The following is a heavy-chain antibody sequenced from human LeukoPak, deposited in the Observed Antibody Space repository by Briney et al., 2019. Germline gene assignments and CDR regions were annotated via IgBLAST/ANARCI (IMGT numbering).Heavy chain of an antibody. J-gene: IGHJ3*02. CDR1: GGSISSYY. CDR2: IYTSGST. Sequence: ASETLSLTCTVSGGSISSYYWSWIRQPAGKGLEWIGRIYTSGSTNYNPSLKSRVTMSVDTSKNQFSLKLSSVTAADTAVYYCARDFRDETTADAFDIWGQGTMVTVSS. V-gene: IGHV4-4*07. CDR3: ARDFRDETTADAFDI. D-gene: IGHD4-17*01.